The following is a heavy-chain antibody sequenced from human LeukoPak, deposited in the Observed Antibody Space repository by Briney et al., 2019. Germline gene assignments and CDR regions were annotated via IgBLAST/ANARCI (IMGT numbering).Heavy chain of an antibody. V-gene: IGHV3-74*03. CDR2: INGDGTST. CDR1: GFTFSTYW. J-gene: IGHJ4*02. CDR3: ARASTTVPNLLDY. Sequence: GGSLRLSCAASGFTFSTYWMHWVRQAPGKGLLWVSRINGDGTSTKYADSVKGRFTISRDNARHTLYLQMNSLRAEDTAVYYCARASTTVPNLLDYWGQGTLVTVSS. D-gene: IGHD4-17*01.